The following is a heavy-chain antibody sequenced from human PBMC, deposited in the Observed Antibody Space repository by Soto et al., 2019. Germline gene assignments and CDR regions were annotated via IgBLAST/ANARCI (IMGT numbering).Heavy chain of an antibody. CDR2: INSDGSST. CDR3: AKAPYIAAAGTPYAFDI. J-gene: IGHJ3*02. D-gene: IGHD6-13*01. CDR1: GFTFSSHW. V-gene: IGHV3-74*01. Sequence: GGSLRLSCAVSGFTFSSHWMHWVRQAPGKGLVWVSRINSDGSSTNYADSVKGRFTISRDNAKNTLYLQMNSLRAEDTAVYYCAKAPYIAAAGTPYAFDIWGQGTMVTVSS.